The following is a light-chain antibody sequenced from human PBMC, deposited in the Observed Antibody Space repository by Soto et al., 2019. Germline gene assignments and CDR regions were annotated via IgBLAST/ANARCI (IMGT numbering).Light chain of an antibody. CDR1: RSNIGSNT. Sequence: QSVLTQPPSASGTPGQRVIISCSGSRSNIGSNTVNWYQHRPGRAPRLLRFSNDQRPSGVPDRFSGSKSGTSASLAISGLQSEDEAGYYCLPWDDSLNAPVVGGGTKLTVL. V-gene: IGLV1-44*01. CDR2: SND. CDR3: LPWDDSLNAPV. J-gene: IGLJ2*01.